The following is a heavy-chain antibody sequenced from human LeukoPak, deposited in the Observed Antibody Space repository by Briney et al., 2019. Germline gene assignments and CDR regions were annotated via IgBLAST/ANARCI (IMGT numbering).Heavy chain of an antibody. CDR3: ASSGWAAAGRFDY. CDR2: ISSSSSYI. D-gene: IGHD6-13*01. CDR1: GFTFSSYN. V-gene: IGHV3-21*01. J-gene: IGHJ4*02. Sequence: GGSLRLSCAASGFTFSSYNMNWVRQAPGKGLEWVSSISSSSSYIYYADSVKGRFTISRDNAKNSLYLQMNSLRAEDTAVYYCASSGWAAAGRFDYWGQGTLVTVSS.